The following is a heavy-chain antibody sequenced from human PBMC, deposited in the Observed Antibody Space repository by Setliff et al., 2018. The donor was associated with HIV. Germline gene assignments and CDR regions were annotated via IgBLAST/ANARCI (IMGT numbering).Heavy chain of an antibody. V-gene: IGHV3-30*04. CDR2: ISYDGSNK. CDR1: GFIFSSYE. CDR3: AKAYSGYEYSTDY. Sequence: GGSLRLSCAASGFIFSSYEMNWVRQAPGKGLEWVAVISYDGSNKYYADSVKGRLTISRDNSKNTLYLQMNSLRAEDTAVYCCAKAYSGYEYSTDYWGQGTLVTVSS. J-gene: IGHJ4*02. D-gene: IGHD5-12*01.